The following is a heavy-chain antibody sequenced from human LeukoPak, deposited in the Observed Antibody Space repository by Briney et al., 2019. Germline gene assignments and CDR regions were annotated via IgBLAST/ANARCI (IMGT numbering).Heavy chain of an antibody. CDR1: GFIFSNAW. CDR3: TTGGYYFDY. CDR2: IKSKPDGGTT. Sequence: GGSLRLSCAGSGFIFSNAWMNWVRQAPGKGLEWVGRIKSKPDGGTTDYAAPVKGKFTVSRDDSKNMFYLQMNSLKTEDTAVYFCTTGGYYFDYWGQGTLVTVSS. V-gene: IGHV3-15*07. J-gene: IGHJ4*02.